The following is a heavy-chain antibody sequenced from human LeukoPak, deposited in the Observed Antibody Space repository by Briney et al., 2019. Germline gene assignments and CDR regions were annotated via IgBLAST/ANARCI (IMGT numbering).Heavy chain of an antibody. CDR3: ARDSSREGYNSHYDY. Sequence: GWSLRLSCAASGFTVSNNYMNWVRQAPGKGLEGVSVIYSGGSTYYADSVKGRFTISRDNSKNTVFLQMNSLRAEDTAVYYCARDSSREGYNSHYDYWGQGTLVTVSS. CDR1: GFTVSNNY. J-gene: IGHJ4*02. D-gene: IGHD5-24*01. V-gene: IGHV3-66*02. CDR2: IYSGGST.